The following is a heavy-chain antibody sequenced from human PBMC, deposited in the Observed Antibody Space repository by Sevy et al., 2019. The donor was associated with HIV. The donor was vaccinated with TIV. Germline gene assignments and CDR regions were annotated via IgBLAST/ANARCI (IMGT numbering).Heavy chain of an antibody. Sequence: ASVKVSCKTSGYTLAAYYIHWVRQAPGQGLEWLGWIYPNGGDTTYAQKFQGRVTVTMSTSINTVYMELTRLRSDDTAVYYCARGKREEWLLYLDNWGPGTLVTVSS. J-gene: IGHJ4*02. CDR2: IYPNGGDT. V-gene: IGHV1-2*02. CDR3: ARGKREEWLLYLDN. CDR1: GYTLAAYY. D-gene: IGHD3-3*01.